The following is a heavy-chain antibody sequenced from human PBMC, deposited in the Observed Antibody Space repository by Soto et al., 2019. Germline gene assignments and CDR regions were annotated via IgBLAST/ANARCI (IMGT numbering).Heavy chain of an antibody. J-gene: IGHJ4*02. CDR2: INHLETT. D-gene: IGHD1-26*01. V-gene: IGHV4-30-2*01. Sequence: SETLALTCTVSGASITFGGYSWSWIRQTPGKGLEWIGYINHLETTFYNPSFESRLTLSIDRAKNQFSLKLHSMSAADRAVYFCARGGGSDSFDYWGQGILVTVSS. CDR3: ARGGGSDSFDY. CDR1: GASITFGGYS.